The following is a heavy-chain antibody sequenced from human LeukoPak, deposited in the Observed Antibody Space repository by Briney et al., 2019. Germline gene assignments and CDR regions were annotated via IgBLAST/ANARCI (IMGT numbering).Heavy chain of an antibody. CDR3: AIMHGSYHGSGFWLQ. J-gene: IGHJ4*02. Sequence: PGGSLRLSCAPSGFTFSSYAMSWVRQAPGKGLEWVSFISPSGDRTSNADSVEGRFTISRDNTRNTLYLQVDSLRYQDTGVSYCAIMHGSYHGSGFWLQWGQGNLVTVSS. CDR2: ISPSGDRT. D-gene: IGHD3-3*01. V-gene: IGHV3-23*01. CDR1: GFTFSSYA.